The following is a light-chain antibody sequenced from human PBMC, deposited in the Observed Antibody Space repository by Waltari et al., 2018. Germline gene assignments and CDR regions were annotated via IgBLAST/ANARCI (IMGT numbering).Light chain of an antibody. V-gene: IGKV3-11*01. Sequence: EIVLQQSPDGLFLPPGARATPSCRASQSVSNYVAWYTQQRGQAHRLFIYAATNRATGIPARFGVRGSDTAFTLTSSSLDPEYFAVYFCQQRIHWPCTFGQGTKVQLK. CDR2: AAT. CDR3: QQRIHWPCT. J-gene: IGKJ1*01. CDR1: QSVSNY.